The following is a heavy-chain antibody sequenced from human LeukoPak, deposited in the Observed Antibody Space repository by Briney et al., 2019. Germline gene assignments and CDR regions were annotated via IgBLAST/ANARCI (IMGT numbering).Heavy chain of an antibody. CDR3: ARASRTYFGDYLYYFDS. CDR2: MNPKSGNT. J-gene: IGHJ4*02. V-gene: IGHV1-8*01. CDR1: GYIFTTYD. Sequence: ASVKVSCKASGYIFTTYDINWVRQAAGQGLEWMGWMNPKSGNTGYAQNFRGRVTMTGNTSITTSYMELSSLRSEDTAVYFCARASRTYFGDYLYYFDSWGQGTQVTVSS. D-gene: IGHD4-17*01.